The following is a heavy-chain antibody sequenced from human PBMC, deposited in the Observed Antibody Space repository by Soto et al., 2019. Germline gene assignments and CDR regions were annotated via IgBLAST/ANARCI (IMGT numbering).Heavy chain of an antibody. Sequence: EVQLLESGGGLAQPGGSLRLSCAASGFAFSSSAMAWIRQTPGKGLEWVSAITVAGGGIYYADSVKGRFTISRDNSKKTLYLQMNSLSAEDTAQDFWAKWPPSPKMGVTSHWGQGTLVNVSS. CDR2: ITVAGGGI. CDR1: GFAFSSSA. V-gene: IGHV3-23*01. J-gene: IGHJ4*02. D-gene: IGHD1-26*01. CDR3: AKWPPSPKMGVTSH.